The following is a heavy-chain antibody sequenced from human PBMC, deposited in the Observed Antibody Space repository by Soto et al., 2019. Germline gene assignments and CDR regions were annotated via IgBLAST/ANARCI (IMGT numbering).Heavy chain of an antibody. J-gene: IGHJ5*02. CDR3: GGYSGDGIWS. D-gene: IGHD1-26*01. CDR1: GFTVSSYS. Sequence: EVQLVESGGGLVQPGGSLRLSGAASGFTVSSYSMHWVRQAPGKGLEYVSAISSNGGTTSYANSVKGRFTISRDNSKNMLYLQMGSLRAEDMAVYYCGGYSGDGIWSWGQGTLVTVSS. V-gene: IGHV3-64*01. CDR2: ISSNGGTT.